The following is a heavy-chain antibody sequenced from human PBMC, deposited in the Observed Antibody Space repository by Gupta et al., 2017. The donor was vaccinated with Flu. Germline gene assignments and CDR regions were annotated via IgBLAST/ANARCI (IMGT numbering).Heavy chain of an antibody. CDR3: NPSTQGAVTY. J-gene: IGHJ4*02. V-gene: IGHV3-23*01. CDR2: MRASGIST. Sequence: GFNFSNYAMSWVRQAPGEGLEWVSAMRASGISTYYADSVKGRFTISRDSSKNSLFLQLNSLRADDTAVYYCNPSTQGAVTYWGQGTLVTVSS. CDR1: GFNFSNYA. D-gene: IGHD4-17*01.